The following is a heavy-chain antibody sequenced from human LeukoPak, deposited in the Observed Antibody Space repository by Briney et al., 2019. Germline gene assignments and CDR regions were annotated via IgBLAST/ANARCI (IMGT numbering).Heavy chain of an antibody. CDR1: GYTFTGYY. CDR2: INPNSGGT. D-gene: IGHD6-6*01. CDR3: ARDVGRIAARVRNWFDP. V-gene: IGHV1-2*02. Sequence: ASVKVSCTASGYTFTGYYMHWVRQAPAQGLEWKGWINPNSGGTNYAQKFQGRVTMTSDTSISTAYMELSRLRSDDTAVYYCARDVGRIAARVRNWFDPWGQGTLVTVSS. J-gene: IGHJ5*02.